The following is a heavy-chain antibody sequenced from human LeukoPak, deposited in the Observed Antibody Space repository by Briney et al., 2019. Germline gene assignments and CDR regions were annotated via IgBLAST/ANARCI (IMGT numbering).Heavy chain of an antibody. D-gene: IGHD3-22*01. V-gene: IGHV1-8*01. Sequence: ASVKVSCKASGYTFTSYDINWVRPATGQGLEWMGWMNPNSGNTGYAQKFQGRVTMTRYTSISTAYMELSSLRSEDTAVYYCARGVGEYDSSAFDYWGQGTLVTVSS. J-gene: IGHJ4*02. CDR1: GYTFTSYD. CDR2: MNPNSGNT. CDR3: ARGVGEYDSSAFDY.